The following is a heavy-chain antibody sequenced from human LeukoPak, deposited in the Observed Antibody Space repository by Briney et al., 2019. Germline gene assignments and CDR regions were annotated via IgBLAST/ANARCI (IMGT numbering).Heavy chain of an antibody. J-gene: IGHJ6*03. CDR2: INPSGGGT. Sequence: GASVKVSCKASRYTFTSYYMHWVRQAPGQGLEWMGIINPSGGGTSYAQKFQGRVTMTRDMSTSTVYMELSSLRSDDTAVYYCARDLRYSSSWYYYYYMDVWGKGTTVTISS. D-gene: IGHD6-13*01. CDR3: ARDLRYSSSWYYYYYMDV. CDR1: RYTFTSYY. V-gene: IGHV1-46*01.